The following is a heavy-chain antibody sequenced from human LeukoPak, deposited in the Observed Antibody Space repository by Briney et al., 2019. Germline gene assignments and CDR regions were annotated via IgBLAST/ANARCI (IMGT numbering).Heavy chain of an antibody. CDR1: GFTFSSYS. D-gene: IGHD2-21*02. CDR2: ISSSSSYI. CDR3: ARVAYYRVTADQITDAFDV. V-gene: IGHV3-21*01. J-gene: IGHJ3*01. Sequence: GGSLRLSCAASGFTFSSYSMNWVRQAPGKGLEWVSSISSSSSYIYYADSVKGRFTISRDNAKNSLYLQMNSLRAEDTAVYYCARVAYYRVTADQITDAFDVWGHGTVVTVSS.